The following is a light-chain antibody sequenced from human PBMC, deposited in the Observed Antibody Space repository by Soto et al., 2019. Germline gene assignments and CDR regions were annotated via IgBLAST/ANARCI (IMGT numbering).Light chain of an antibody. Sequence: EIVLTQSPGSLSLSPGQRATLSCRASQSVDTTFFAWYQKKPGQAPRLLIQGASKRATGIQDRFSGSGSGTDFTLISSRLEPEDFAVYYCQQYMSSVTFGQGTKVEIK. CDR2: GAS. J-gene: IGKJ1*01. CDR1: QSVDTTF. CDR3: QQYMSSVT. V-gene: IGKV3-20*01.